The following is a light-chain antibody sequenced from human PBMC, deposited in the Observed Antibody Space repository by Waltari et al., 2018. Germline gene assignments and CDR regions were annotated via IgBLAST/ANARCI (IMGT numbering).Light chain of an antibody. CDR2: QDS. J-gene: IGLJ3*02. CDR3: QAWDTSTVV. V-gene: IGLV3-1*01. Sequence: SYELTQPSSVSVSPGQTASLTGSGSNLGSSYVSWFQQRPGQSPVLVIYQDSERPSGIPERFSGSNSGDTATLTISGTQAMDEAEYFCQAWDTSTVVFGGGTELTVL. CDR1: NLGSSY.